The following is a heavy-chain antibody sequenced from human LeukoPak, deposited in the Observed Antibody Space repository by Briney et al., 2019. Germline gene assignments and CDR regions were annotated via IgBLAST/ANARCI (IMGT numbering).Heavy chain of an antibody. CDR1: GFTFSTYA. D-gene: IGHD4-11*01. J-gene: IGHJ4*02. V-gene: IGHV3-23*01. CDR2: ISGSGANT. CDR3: ARNPRDYSNYVFDY. Sequence: PGGSLRLSCAASGFTFSTYAMSWVRQAPGKGLEWVSTISGSGANTYYADSVRGRFTISRDNSKNTLYLHMNSLRAEDTAVYYCARNPRDYSNYVFDYWGQGTLVTVSS.